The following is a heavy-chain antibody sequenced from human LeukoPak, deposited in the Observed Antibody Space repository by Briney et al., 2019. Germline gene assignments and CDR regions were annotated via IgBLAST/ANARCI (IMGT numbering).Heavy chain of an antibody. CDR1: GYTLTELS. CDR2: FDPEDGET. CDR3: ARDRDSYCGGCYSGYYYYYMDV. V-gene: IGHV1-24*01. J-gene: IGHJ6*03. Sequence: GASVKVSCKVSGYTLTELSMHWVRQAPGKGLEWMGGFDPEDGETIYAQKFQGRVTMTEDTSTDTAYMELSSLRSEDTAVYYCARDRDSYCGGCYSGYYYYYMDVWGKGTTVTVSS. D-gene: IGHD2-21*01.